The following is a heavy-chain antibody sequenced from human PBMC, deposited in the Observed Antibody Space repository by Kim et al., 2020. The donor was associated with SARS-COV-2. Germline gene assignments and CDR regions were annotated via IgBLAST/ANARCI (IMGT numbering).Heavy chain of an antibody. V-gene: IGHV4-59*13. Sequence: TLSLTCTVSGGSISSYYWSWIRQPPGKGLEWIGYIYYSGSTNYNPSLKSRVTISVDTSKNQFSLKLSSVTAADTAVYYCARGSRTYYFDYWGQGTLVT. CDR3: ARGSRTYYFDY. CDR2: IYYSGST. D-gene: IGHD1-1*01. CDR1: GGSISSYY. J-gene: IGHJ4*02.